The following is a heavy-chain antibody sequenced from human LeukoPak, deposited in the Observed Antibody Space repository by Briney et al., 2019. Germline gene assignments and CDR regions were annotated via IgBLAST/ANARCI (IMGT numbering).Heavy chain of an antibody. D-gene: IGHD3-22*01. V-gene: IGHV4-39*07. Sequence: SETLSLTCTVSGGSISSSSYYWGWIRQPPGKGLEWIGSIYYSGSTYYNPSLKSRVTISVDTSKNQFSLKLSSVTAADTAVYYCARAMKLRKVFDYWGQGTLVTVSS. CDR1: GGSISSSSYY. CDR3: ARAMKLRKVFDY. J-gene: IGHJ4*02. CDR2: IYYSGST.